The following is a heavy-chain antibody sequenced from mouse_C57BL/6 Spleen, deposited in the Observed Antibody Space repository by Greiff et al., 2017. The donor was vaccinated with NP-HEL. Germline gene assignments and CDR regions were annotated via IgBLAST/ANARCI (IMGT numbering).Heavy chain of an antibody. CDR3: ARGRGYDGYYVLDY. D-gene: IGHD2-3*01. V-gene: IGHV1-52*01. J-gene: IGHJ2*01. CDR1: GYTFTSYW. Sequence: VQLQQPGAELVRPGSSVKLSCKASGYTFTSYWMHWVKQRPIQGLEWIGNIDPSDSETHYNQKFKDKATLTVDKSSSTAYMQLSSLTSEDSAVYYCARGRGYDGYYVLDYWGQGTTLTVSS. CDR2: IDPSDSET.